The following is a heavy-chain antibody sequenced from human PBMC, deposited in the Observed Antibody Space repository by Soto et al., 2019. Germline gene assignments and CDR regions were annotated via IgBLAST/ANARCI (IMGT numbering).Heavy chain of an antibody. Sequence: EASVKVSCKASGYTFTGYYMHWVRQAPGQGLEWMGWINPNSGGTNYAQKFQGWVTMTRDTSISTAYMELSRLRSDDTAVYYCARGSTGYSSGWSRVSFDIWGQGTMVTVSS. CDR1: GYTFTGYY. V-gene: IGHV1-2*04. D-gene: IGHD6-19*01. CDR3: ARGSTGYSSGWSRVSFDI. CDR2: INPNSGGT. J-gene: IGHJ3*02.